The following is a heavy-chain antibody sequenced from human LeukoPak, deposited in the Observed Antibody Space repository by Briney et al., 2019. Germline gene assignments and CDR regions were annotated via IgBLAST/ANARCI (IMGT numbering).Heavy chain of an antibody. D-gene: IGHD3-22*01. V-gene: IGHV1-18*01. J-gene: IGHJ4*02. CDR3: ARGGYYYDSSGYLLPFDY. CDR1: GYTFTSYG. CDR2: ISAYNGNT. Sequence: ASVKVSCKASGYTFTSYGISWVRQAPGQGLEWMGWISAYNGNTNYAQKLQGRVTMTTDTSTSTAYMELRSLRSDDTAVYYCARGGYYYDSSGYLLPFDYWGQGTLVTVSS.